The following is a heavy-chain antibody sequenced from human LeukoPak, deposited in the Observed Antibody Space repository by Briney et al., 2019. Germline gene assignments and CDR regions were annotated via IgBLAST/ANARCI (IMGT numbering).Heavy chain of an antibody. CDR2: ITTSGGDT. CDR3: ATTYSY. CDR1: GFTFSSYA. Sequence: GGSPRLSCAASGFTFSSYAMSWVRQAPGKGLEWISTITTSGGDTYYADSVKGRFTISRDNSKNTLYLQMNSLRAEDTAVYYCATTYSYWGQGTLVTVSS. V-gene: IGHV3-23*01. J-gene: IGHJ4*02. D-gene: IGHD1-1*01.